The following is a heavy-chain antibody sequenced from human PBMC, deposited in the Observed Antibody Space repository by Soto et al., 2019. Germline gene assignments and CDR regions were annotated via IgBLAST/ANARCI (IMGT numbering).Heavy chain of an antibody. CDR2: IYYSGST. J-gene: IGHJ6*03. Sequence: SETLSLTCTVSGGSISSSSYYWGWIRQPPGKGLEWIGSIYYSGSTYYNPSLKSRVTISVDTSKNQFSLKLSSVTAADTAVYYCHSSSWSRYYYYYMDVWGKGTTVTVSS. V-gene: IGHV4-39*01. CDR1: GGSISSSSYY. D-gene: IGHD6-13*01. CDR3: HSSSWSRYYYYYMDV.